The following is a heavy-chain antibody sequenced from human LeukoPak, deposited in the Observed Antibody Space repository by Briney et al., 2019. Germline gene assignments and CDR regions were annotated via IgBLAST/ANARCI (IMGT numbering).Heavy chain of an antibody. Sequence: GGSLRLSCAVSGITLSNYGMSWVRQAPGKGLEWVAGISDSGGRTNYADSVKGRFTISRDNPKNTLYLQMNSLRAEDTAVYFCANRGVVIGVILAGFHKGAYYFNSWGRGALITASS. CDR2: ISDSGGRT. D-gene: IGHD2-21*01. CDR3: ANRGVVIGVILAGFHKGAYYFNS. J-gene: IGHJ5*02. CDR1: GITLSNYG. V-gene: IGHV3-23*01.